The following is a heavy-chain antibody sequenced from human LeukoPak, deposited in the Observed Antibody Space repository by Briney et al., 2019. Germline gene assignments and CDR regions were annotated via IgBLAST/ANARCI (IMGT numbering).Heavy chain of an antibody. J-gene: IGHJ5*02. V-gene: IGHV1-46*01. CDR2: INPSVGST. D-gene: IGHD6-6*01. CDR3: ARDLGAHTAARPSRTTTGFDP. Sequence: ASVKVSCXASGYTFTSYYMHWVRRAPGQGLEWMGIINPSVGSTSYAQKFQGRVTMTRDTSTSTVYMELSSLRSEDTAVYYCARDLGAHTAARPSRTTTGFDPWGQGTLVTVPS. CDR1: GYTFTSYY.